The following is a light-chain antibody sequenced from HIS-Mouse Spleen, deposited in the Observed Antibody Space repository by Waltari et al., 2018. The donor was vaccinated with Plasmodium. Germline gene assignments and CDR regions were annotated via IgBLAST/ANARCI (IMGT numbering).Light chain of an antibody. CDR2: DVS. V-gene: IGLV2-14*03. J-gene: IGLJ3*02. Sequence: QSALTLPASVSGSPGQSITISCTGPSSDVGGSNYVSWYHQHPGKAPKLMIYDVSNRPSGVSNRCSGSKSGNTASLTISGLQAEDEADYYCSSYTSSSTLVFGGGTKLTVL. CDR1: SSDVGGSNY. CDR3: SSYTSSSTLV.